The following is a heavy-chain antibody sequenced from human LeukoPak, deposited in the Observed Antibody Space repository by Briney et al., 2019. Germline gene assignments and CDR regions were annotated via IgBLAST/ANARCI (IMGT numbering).Heavy chain of an antibody. D-gene: IGHD3-10*01. V-gene: IGHV3-11*04. CDR3: ARVTVLLWFGDYNWFDP. CDR2: ISSSGSTI. CDR1: GFTFSDYY. J-gene: IGHJ5*02. Sequence: GGSLRLSCAASGFTFSDYYMSWIRQAPGEGLEWVSYISSSGSTIYYADSVKGRFTISRDNAKNSLYLQMNSLRAEDTAVYYCARVTVLLWFGDYNWFDPWGQGTLVTVSS.